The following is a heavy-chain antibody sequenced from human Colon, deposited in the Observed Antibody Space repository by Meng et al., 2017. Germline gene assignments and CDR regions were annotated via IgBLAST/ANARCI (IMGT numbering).Heavy chain of an antibody. D-gene: IGHD6-13*01. CDR3: ARVDVSSSWYDGMDV. J-gene: IGHJ6*02. CDR2: IYYSGST. Sequence: SETLSLTCTVSGGSISSGGYYWSWIRQHPGKGLEWIGYIYYSGSTYYNPSLKSRVTISVDTSKNQFSLKLSSVTAADTAVYYCARVDVSSSWYDGMDVWGQGTTVTVSS. V-gene: IGHV4-31*03. CDR1: GGSISSGGYY.